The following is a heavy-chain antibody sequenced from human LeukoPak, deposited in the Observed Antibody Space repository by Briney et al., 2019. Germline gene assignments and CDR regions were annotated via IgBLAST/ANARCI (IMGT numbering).Heavy chain of an antibody. Sequence: ASVKVSCKASGYTFTGYYMHWVRQAPGQGLEWMGIINPSGGSTSYAQKFQGRVTMTRDTSTSTVYMELSSLRSEDTAVYYCARAGHSGIPRAYYYGMDVWGQGTTVTVSS. CDR1: GYTFTGYY. V-gene: IGHV1-46*01. CDR3: ARAGHSGIPRAYYYGMDV. D-gene: IGHD1-26*01. J-gene: IGHJ6*02. CDR2: INPSGGST.